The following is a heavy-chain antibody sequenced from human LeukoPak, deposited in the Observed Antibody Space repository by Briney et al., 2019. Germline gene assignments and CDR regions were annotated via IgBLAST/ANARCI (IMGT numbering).Heavy chain of an antibody. J-gene: IGHJ4*02. Sequence: PVRSLRLSCTASGFTFGHYAMSWVRQAPGKGLEWVGFIRSQAYGGTTEYAASVKGRFTISRDDSKSIAYLQINSLKTEDTAVYYCARDVGTTGKFDYWGQGTLVTVSS. CDR2: IRSQAYGGTT. CDR3: ARDVGTTGKFDY. CDR1: GFTFGHYA. V-gene: IGHV3-49*04. D-gene: IGHD1-26*01.